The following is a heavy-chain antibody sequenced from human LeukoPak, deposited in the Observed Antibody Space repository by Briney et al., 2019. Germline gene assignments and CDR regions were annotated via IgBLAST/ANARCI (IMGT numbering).Heavy chain of an antibody. D-gene: IGHD2-2*01. V-gene: IGHV3-53*01. J-gene: IGHJ6*02. CDR3: YQLLWPHWSWGGYYGMDV. CDR1: RGSISSGDYY. CDR2: IYSGGST. Sequence: PSETLSLTCTVSRGSISSGDYYWSWVRQAPGTGLEWVSVIYSGGSTYYADSVKGRFTISRDNSKNTLYLQMNSLRAEDTAVYYCYQLLWPHWSWGGYYGMDVWGQGTTVTVSS.